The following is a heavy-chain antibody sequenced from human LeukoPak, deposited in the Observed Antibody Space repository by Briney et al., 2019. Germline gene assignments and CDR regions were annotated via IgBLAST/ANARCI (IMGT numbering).Heavy chain of an antibody. CDR2: IYYSGST. CDR3: ARDANLYYYDSSGYYWSYFDY. J-gene: IGHJ4*02. CDR1: GGSISSYY. D-gene: IGHD3-22*01. V-gene: IGHV4-59*01. Sequence: SETLSHTCTVPGGSISSYYWSWIRQPPGKGLEWIGYIYYSGSTNYNPSLKSRVTISVDTSKNQFSLKLSSVTAADTAVYYCARDANLYYYDSSGYYWSYFDYWGQGTLVTVSS.